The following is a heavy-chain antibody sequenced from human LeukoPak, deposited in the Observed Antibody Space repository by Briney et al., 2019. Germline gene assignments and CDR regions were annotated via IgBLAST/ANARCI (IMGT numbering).Heavy chain of an antibody. CDR2: ISNTGIST. V-gene: IGHV3-23*01. D-gene: IGHD2-15*01. J-gene: IGHJ6*03. CDR3: ASTYCSGGSCYRVMDV. CDR1: GFTFSNYA. Sequence: PGGSLRLSCAASGFTFSNYAMSWVRQAPGKGLEWVSGISNTGISTYYADSVKGRFTISRDNSKNTLYLQMNSLRAEDTAVYYCASTYCSGGSCYRVMDVWGKGTTVTISS.